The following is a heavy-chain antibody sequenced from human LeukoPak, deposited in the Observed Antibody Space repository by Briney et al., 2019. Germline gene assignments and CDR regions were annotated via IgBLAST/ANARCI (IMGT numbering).Heavy chain of an antibody. CDR2: IYHSGGT. CDR1: GGSFSGYY. CDR3: ARRHTNYAPLDY. D-gene: IGHD1-7*01. Sequence: SETLSLTCAVYGGSFSGYYWSWIRQPPGKGLEWIGEIYHSGGTNYNPSLKSRVTISVDTSKNQFSLKLSSVTAADTAVYYCARRHTNYAPLDYWGQGTLVTVSS. V-gene: IGHV4-34*01. J-gene: IGHJ4*02.